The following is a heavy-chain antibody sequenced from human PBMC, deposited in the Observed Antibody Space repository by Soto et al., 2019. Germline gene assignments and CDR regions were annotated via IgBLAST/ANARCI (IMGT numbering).Heavy chain of an antibody. CDR1: VGSVSSHK. J-gene: IGHJ4*02. D-gene: IGHD6-6*01. V-gene: IGHV4-59*02. CDR3: ARRDYTTSSLGPFDY. Sequence: WEPLSRPCVVSVGSVSSHKWSWIREPPGSGLEWIGYVHYSGSTQYSPSLKSRVTMSVDTSKNQFSLNLSSVTAADTAFYFCARRDYTTSSLGPFDYWGQGILVT. CDR2: VHYSGST.